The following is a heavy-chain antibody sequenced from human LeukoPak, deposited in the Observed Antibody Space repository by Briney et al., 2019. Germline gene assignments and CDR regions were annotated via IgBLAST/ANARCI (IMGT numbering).Heavy chain of an antibody. CDR3: VRDDQWAFDI. D-gene: IGHD2-8*01. CDR2: IKENSASI. Sequence: GGSLTLSCAASGFTFSAFPMNGVRQARGRGLEWLSHIKENSASIYYADSVGGRFTISRDEAKKSLYLQMNRLRAEDTAIYYCVRDDQWAFDIWGQGTMVTVSP. J-gene: IGHJ3*02. V-gene: IGHV3-48*01. CDR1: GFTFSAFP.